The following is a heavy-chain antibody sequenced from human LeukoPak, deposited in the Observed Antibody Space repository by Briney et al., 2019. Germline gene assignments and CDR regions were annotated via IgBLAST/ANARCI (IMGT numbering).Heavy chain of an antibody. Sequence: VASVKVSCKASGYTFTGYYMHWVRQAPGQGLEWMGWINPNSGGTNYAQKFQGRVTMTRDTSISTAYMELSRLRSDDTAVYYCARPRGGYSSSWYWFDPWGQGTLVTVSS. V-gene: IGHV1-2*02. D-gene: IGHD6-13*01. CDR1: GYTFTGYY. J-gene: IGHJ5*02. CDR3: ARPRGGYSSSWYWFDP. CDR2: INPNSGGT.